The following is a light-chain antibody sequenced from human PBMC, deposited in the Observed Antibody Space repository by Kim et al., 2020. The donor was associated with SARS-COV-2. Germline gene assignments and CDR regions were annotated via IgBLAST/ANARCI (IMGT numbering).Light chain of an antibody. Sequence: EIVITQSPATLSVSPGERATLSCRASQSVSSNLAWYQQKPGQAPRLLIYGASTRATGIPARFSGSGSGTEFTLTISSLQSEEFAVYYCQQYNNWPPMYSFGQGTKLEI. CDR3: QQYNNWPPMYS. J-gene: IGKJ2*03. CDR1: QSVSSN. CDR2: GAS. V-gene: IGKV3-15*01.